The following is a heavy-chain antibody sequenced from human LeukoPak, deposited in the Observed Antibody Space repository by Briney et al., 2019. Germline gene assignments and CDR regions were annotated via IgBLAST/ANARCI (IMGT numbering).Heavy chain of an antibody. CDR2: INHSGST. V-gene: IGHV4-34*01. J-gene: IGHJ4*02. CDR1: GGSISSYY. Sequence: PSETLSLTCTVSGGSISSYYWSWIRQPPGKGLEWIGEINHSGSTNYNPSLKSRVTISVDTSKNQFSLKLSSVTAADTAVYYCARRLMVATKYYFDYWGQGTLVTVSS. D-gene: IGHD3-10*01. CDR3: ARRLMVATKYYFDY.